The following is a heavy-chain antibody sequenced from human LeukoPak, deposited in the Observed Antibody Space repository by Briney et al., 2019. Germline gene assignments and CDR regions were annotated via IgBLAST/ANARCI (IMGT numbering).Heavy chain of an antibody. D-gene: IGHD4-23*01. CDR3: VRGNDYGGPHY. CDR2: IDRDGSRI. Sequence: GSLRLSCAASGFTFNNYWIHWVRQAPGKGLVWVSRIDRDGSRINYADSVKGRFTISRDNGKNTLFLQMNSLRAEDAAVYYCVRGNDYGGPHYWGQGTLVTVSS. CDR1: GFTFNNYW. V-gene: IGHV3-74*01. J-gene: IGHJ4*02.